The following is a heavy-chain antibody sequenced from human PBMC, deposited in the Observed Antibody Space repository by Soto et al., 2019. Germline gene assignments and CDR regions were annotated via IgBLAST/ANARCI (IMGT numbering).Heavy chain of an antibody. Sequence: ASVKVSCTASGYTFTSYGISWVRQAPGQGLEWMGWISAYNGNTNYAQKLQGRVTMTTDTSTSTAYMELRSLRSDDTAVYYCARDEAAAALYYFDYWGQGTLVTVSS. J-gene: IGHJ4*02. CDR2: ISAYNGNT. D-gene: IGHD6-13*01. CDR3: ARDEAAAALYYFDY. CDR1: GYTFTSYG. V-gene: IGHV1-18*01.